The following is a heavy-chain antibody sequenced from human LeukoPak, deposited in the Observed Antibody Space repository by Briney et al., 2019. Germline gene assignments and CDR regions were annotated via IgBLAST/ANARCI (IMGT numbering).Heavy chain of an antibody. J-gene: IGHJ5*02. CDR3: ARAYDWFDP. Sequence: HSETLSLTCTVSGDSISNYYWIWIRQPPGKGLEWIGYIYYSGSTYYNPSLKSRVTISVDTSKNQFSLKLSSVTAADTAVYYCARAYDWFDPWGQGTLVTVSS. D-gene: IGHD4-17*01. V-gene: IGHV4-59*06. CDR2: IYYSGST. CDR1: GDSISNYY.